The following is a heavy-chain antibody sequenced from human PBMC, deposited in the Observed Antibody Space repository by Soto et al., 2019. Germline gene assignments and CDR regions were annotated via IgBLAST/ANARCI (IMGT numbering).Heavy chain of an antibody. V-gene: IGHV3-66*01. D-gene: IGHD1-1*01. Sequence: EVQLVESGGGLVQPGGSLRLSCAASGFSISNNYMSWVRQAPGKGMEWVSINYSGINTYYADSVKGRFTISRDNSKYSLFLQMNSLRGEDTAVYYCARMNGGDYFDYWCQVTLVTVSS. CDR1: GFSISNNY. J-gene: IGHJ4*02. CDR3: ARMNGGDYFDY. CDR2: NYSGINT.